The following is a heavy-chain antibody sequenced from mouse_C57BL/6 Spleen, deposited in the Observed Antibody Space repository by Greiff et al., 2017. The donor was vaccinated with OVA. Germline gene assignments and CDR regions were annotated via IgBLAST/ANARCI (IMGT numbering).Heavy chain of an antibody. CDR1: GYTFTSYW. V-gene: IGHV1-59*01. CDR3: ARGAPPTGLDY. J-gene: IGHJ2*01. Sequence: QVQLQQPGAELVRPGTSVKLSCKASGYTFTSYWMHWVKQRPGQGLEWIGVIDPSDSYTNYNQKFKGKATLTVDTSSSTAYMQLSSLTSEDSAVYYCARGAPPTGLDYWGQGTTLTVSS. CDR2: IDPSDSYT. D-gene: IGHD4-1*02.